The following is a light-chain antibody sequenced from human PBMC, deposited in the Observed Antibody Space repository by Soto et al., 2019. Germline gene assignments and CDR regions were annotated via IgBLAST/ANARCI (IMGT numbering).Light chain of an antibody. Sequence: QSVLTQPPSASGTPGQRVTISCSGSSSNIGINTVNWYQQLPGTTPTLLIYNNNHRPSGVPDRFSVSKSGTSASLVISGVQSEDEADYYCAAWYDSLNGVVFGGGTKVTVL. CDR1: SSNIGINT. V-gene: IGLV1-44*01. CDR3: AAWYDSLNGVV. CDR2: NNN. J-gene: IGLJ2*01.